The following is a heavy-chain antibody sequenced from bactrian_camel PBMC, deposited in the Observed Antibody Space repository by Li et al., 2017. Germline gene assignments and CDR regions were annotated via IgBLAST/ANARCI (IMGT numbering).Heavy chain of an antibody. CDR1: GDHRM. J-gene: IGHJ6*01. D-gene: IGHD2*01. CDR3: AADDGLTCSGGDWRLDNMADVGY. CDR2: INRNDETT. V-gene: IGHV3S60*01. Sequence: HVQLVESGGGSAQIGGSLRLSCVVSGDHRMVAWFRQAPGKEREVVASINRNDETTYADSVKGRFTISRDNAKNTLYLQMNNLKPEDTAMYKCAADDGLTCSGGDWRLDNMADVGYKGQGTQVTVS.